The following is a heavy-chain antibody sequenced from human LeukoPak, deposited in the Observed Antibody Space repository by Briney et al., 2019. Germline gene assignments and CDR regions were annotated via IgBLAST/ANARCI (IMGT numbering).Heavy chain of an antibody. J-gene: IGHJ4*02. V-gene: IGHV5-51*01. Sequence: GESLKISCKGSGYSFTSYWIGWVRQMPGKGLESMGMIYPGDSDTTYSPSFQGQVTISADKSISTAYLQWSSLKASDTAMYYWARLRNKVFGYGSGSSFDYWGQGTLVTVSS. CDR3: ARLRNKVFGYGSGSSFDY. D-gene: IGHD3-10*01. CDR2: IYPGDSDT. CDR1: GYSFTSYW.